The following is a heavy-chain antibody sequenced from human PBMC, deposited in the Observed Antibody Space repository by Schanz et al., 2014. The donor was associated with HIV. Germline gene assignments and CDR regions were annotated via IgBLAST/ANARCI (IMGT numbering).Heavy chain of an antibody. D-gene: IGHD2-2*01. V-gene: IGHV1-2*02. CDR3: ARDRGSISWMGRAFDI. J-gene: IGHJ3*02. CDR2: MNPNSGVT. CDR1: GYSFSDYY. Sequence: QVQLVQSGAEVKKPGASVKVSCKASGYSFSDYYIHWVRQAPGQGLEWMGWMNPNSGVTEDAQKFQGRVTMTRDTYISTAYMEVSRLRSDDTAVYYCARDRGSISWMGRAFDIWGQGTMVTVSS.